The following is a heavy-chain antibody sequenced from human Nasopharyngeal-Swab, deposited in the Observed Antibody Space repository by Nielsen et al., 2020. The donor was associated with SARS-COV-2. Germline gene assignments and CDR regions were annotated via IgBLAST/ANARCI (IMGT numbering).Heavy chain of an antibody. J-gene: IGHJ5*02. D-gene: IGHD3-22*01. CDR1: GFTFSSYG. Sequence: GESLKISCAASGFTFSSYGMHWVRPAPGKGLEWVAVISYDGSNKYYADSVKGRFTISRDNSKNTLYLQMNSLRAEDTAVYYCAKVLTMRFEGSWGQGTLVTVSS. CDR2: ISYDGSNK. CDR3: AKVLTMRFEGS. V-gene: IGHV3-30*18.